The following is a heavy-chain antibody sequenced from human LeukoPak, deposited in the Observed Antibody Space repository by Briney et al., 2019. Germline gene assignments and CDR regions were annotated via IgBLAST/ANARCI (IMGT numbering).Heavy chain of an antibody. V-gene: IGHV4-59*01. D-gene: IGHD5-12*01. CDR1: GGSISSYY. J-gene: IGHJ4*02. CDR3: ARGGGGGYDLCFYFDY. CDR2: IYYSGST. Sequence: SGTLSLTCTVSGGSISSYYWSWIRQPPGKGLEGIGYIYYSGSTNYNPSLKSRVTISVDTSKNQFSLKLSSVTAADTAVYYCARGGGGGYDLCFYFDYWGQGTLVTVSS.